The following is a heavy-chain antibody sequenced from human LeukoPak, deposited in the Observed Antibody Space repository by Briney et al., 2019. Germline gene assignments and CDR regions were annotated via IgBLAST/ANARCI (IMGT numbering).Heavy chain of an antibody. CDR3: AARSYSSSSGEGY. V-gene: IGHV4-59*01. Sequence: SETLSLTCTVSGGSISSYYWSWIRQPPGKGLEWIGYIYYSGSTNYNPSPKSRVTISVDTSKNQFSLKLSSVTAADTAVYYCAARSYSSSSGEGYWGQGTLVTVSS. J-gene: IGHJ4*02. CDR2: IYYSGST. D-gene: IGHD6-6*01. CDR1: GGSISSYY.